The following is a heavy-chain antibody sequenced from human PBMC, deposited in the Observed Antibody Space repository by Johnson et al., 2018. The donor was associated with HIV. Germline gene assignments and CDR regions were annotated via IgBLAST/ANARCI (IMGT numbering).Heavy chain of an antibody. CDR2: INSDGSST. CDR1: GFTFSTYW. Sequence: VQLVESGGGLVQPGGSLRLSCAASGFTFSTYWMHWVRQAPGKGLVWVSRINSDGSSTNYADSVKGRFPISRDNAKNTLYLQMNSLRAEDTALYYCATGSLVVVGADGLIQLHDAFDIWGRGTKVTVSS. V-gene: IGHV3-74*02. J-gene: IGHJ3*02. D-gene: IGHD2-15*01. CDR3: ATGSLVVVGADGLIQLHDAFDI.